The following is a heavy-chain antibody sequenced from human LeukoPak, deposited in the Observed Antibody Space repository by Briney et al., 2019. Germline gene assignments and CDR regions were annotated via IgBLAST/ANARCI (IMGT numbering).Heavy chain of an antibody. D-gene: IGHD4-17*01. CDR2: VGESGGST. J-gene: IGHJ4*02. CDR1: GFTFSNFA. CDR3: AKGGRGVTTVTTSLGY. Sequence: GSLRLSCAASGFTFSNFAMNWVRQAPGKGLEWVSGVGESGGSTYYADFVKGRFTISRDNSKSTLYLQMDSLRGEDTAVYYCAKGGRGVTTVTTSLGYWGQGTLVTVSS. V-gene: IGHV3-23*01.